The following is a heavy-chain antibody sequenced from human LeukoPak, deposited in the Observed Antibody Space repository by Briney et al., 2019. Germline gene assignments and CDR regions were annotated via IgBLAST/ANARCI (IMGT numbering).Heavy chain of an antibody. D-gene: IGHD3-22*01. J-gene: IGHJ4*02. CDR3: AREGNGMIASGVDY. CDR1: GYTFTSYC. V-gene: IGHV1-46*01. Sequence: GASVKVSCKASGYTFTSYCMHWVRQAPGQGLEWMGIINPSGGSTSYAQKFQGRVTMTRDMSTSTVYTELSSLRSEDTAVYYCAREGNGMIASGVDYWGQGTLVTVSS. CDR2: INPSGGST.